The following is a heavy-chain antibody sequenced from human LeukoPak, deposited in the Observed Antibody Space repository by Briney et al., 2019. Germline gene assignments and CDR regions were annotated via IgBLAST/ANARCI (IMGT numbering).Heavy chain of an antibody. V-gene: IGHV1-8*01. CDR3: ARGLGAGATNYFDP. Sequence: ASVKVSCKASGYTFTSYDINWVRQATGQGLEWMGWMNPKNNNAGYAQKFQGRVTMTRDTSISTAYMELSSLRSEDTAVYYCARGLGAGATNYFDPWGQGTPVIVSS. CDR1: GYTFTSYD. D-gene: IGHD1-26*01. CDR2: MNPKNNNA. J-gene: IGHJ5*02.